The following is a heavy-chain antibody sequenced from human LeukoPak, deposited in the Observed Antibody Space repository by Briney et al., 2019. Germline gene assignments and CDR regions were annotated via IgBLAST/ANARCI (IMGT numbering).Heavy chain of an antibody. CDR3: ARDKSSITMVRGVINRRTDWFDP. CDR1: GYSISSGYY. Sequence: SETLSLTCTVSGYSISSGYYWGWIRQPPGKGLEWIGSIYHSGSTYYNPSLKSRVTISVDTSKNQFSLKLSSVTAADTAVYYCARDKSSITMVRGVINRRTDWFDPWGQGTLVTVSS. J-gene: IGHJ5*02. CDR2: IYHSGST. V-gene: IGHV4-38-2*02. D-gene: IGHD3-10*01.